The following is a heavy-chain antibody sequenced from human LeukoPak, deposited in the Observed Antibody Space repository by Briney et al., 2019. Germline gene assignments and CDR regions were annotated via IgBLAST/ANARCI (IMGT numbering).Heavy chain of an antibody. D-gene: IGHD5-12*01. Sequence: WGSLRLSCAASGFTFSSYSMNWVRQAPGKGLEWVSYISSSSSTIYHADSVKGRFTISRDNAKISLYLQMNSLRAKDTAVCYCARDRDAATIPRWFDPWGEQTLLVVSS. CDR2: ISSSSSTI. CDR3: ARDRDAATIPRWFDP. V-gene: IGHV3-48*04. J-gene: IGHJ5*02. CDR1: GFTFSSYS.